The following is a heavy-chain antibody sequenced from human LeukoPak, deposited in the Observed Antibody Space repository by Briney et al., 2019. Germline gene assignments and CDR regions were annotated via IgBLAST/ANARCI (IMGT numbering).Heavy chain of an antibody. Sequence: TYYADSVKGRFTISRDNSKNTLYLQMNSLRAEDTAVYYCAKEYSGYDFDCWGQGTLVTVSS. CDR3: AKEYSGYDFDC. J-gene: IGHJ4*02. V-gene: IGHV3-23*01. D-gene: IGHD5-12*01. CDR2: T.